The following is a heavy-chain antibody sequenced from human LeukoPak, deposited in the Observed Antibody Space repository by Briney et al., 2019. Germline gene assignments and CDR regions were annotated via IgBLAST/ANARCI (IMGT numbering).Heavy chain of an antibody. CDR1: GYTFTGYY. Sequence: HRASVKVSCKASGYTFTGYYMHWVRQAPGQGLEWMGWINPNSGGTNYAQKFQGRVTMTRDTSISTAYMELSRLRSDDTAVYYCARDLPSSAAIGYWGQGTLVTVSS. CDR3: ARDLPSSAAIGY. CDR2: INPNSGGT. D-gene: IGHD3-10*01. J-gene: IGHJ4*02. V-gene: IGHV1-2*02.